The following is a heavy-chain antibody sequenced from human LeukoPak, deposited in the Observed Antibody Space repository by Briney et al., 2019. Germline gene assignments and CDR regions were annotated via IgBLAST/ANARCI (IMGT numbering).Heavy chain of an antibody. CDR2: INHSGST. D-gene: IGHD1-1*01. CDR3: ARGRETGTVQGWFDP. V-gene: IGHV4-34*01. Sequence: PSATLSLTCAVYGGSFSGYYWSWIRQPPGKGLEWIGEINHSGSTNYNPSLKSRVTISVDTSKNQFSLKLSSVTAADTAVYYCARGRETGTVQGWFDPWGQGTLVTVSS. CDR1: GGSFSGYY. J-gene: IGHJ5*02.